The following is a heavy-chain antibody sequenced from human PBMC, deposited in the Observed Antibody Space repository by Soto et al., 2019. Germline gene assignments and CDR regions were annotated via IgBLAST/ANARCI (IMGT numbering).Heavy chain of an antibody. Sequence: SETLSHACTVTDGSIGSGSHYWGWFRQPPGKGLEWIGSIYYSGSTYYNPSLKSRVTISVDTSKNQFSLKLSSVTAADTAVYYCARASVYYYFYGMDVWGQATTVT. V-gene: IGHV4-39*01. CDR3: ARASVYYYFYGMDV. J-gene: IGHJ6*02. CDR1: DGSIGSGSHY. CDR2: IYYSGST.